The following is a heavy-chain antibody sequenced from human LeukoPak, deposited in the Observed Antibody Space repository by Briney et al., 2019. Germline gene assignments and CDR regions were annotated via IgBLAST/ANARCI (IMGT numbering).Heavy chain of an antibody. D-gene: IGHD4-11*01. CDR2: IYYSGST. V-gene: IGHV4-39*01. CDR1: GGSISSSSYY. J-gene: IGHJ4*02. CDR3: ARSDSNYYFDY. Sequence: SETLSLTCTVSGGSISSSSYYWGWIRQPPGKGLEWIGSIYYSGSTYYNPSLKSRVTISVDTSKNQFSLKLSSVTAADTAVYYCARSDSNYYFDYWGQGTLVTVSS.